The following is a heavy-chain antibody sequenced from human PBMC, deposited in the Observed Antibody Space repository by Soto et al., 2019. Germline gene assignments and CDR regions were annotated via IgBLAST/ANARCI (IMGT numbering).Heavy chain of an antibody. CDR3: ARRYRDCSGGSCYSV. D-gene: IGHD2-15*01. CDR2: IIPIFGTA. CDR1: VGTFSSYA. J-gene: IGHJ4*02. V-gene: IGHV1-69*13. Sequence: ASVKVSCQASVGTFSSYAISWVRQAPGQGLEWMGGIIPIFGTANYAQKFQGRVTITADESTSTAYMELSSLRSEDTAVYYCARRYRDCSGGSCYSVWGQGTLVTVSS.